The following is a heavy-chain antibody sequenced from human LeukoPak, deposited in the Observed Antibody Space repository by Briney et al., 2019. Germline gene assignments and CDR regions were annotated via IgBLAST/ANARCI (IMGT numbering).Heavy chain of an antibody. CDR1: DYSISSGYY. V-gene: IGHV4-38-2*02. Sequence: SETLSLTCTVSDYSISSGYYWGWIRQPPGKGLEWIGSIYYSGSTYYNPSLKSRVTISVDTSKNQFSLKLSSVTAADTAVYYCARVQVSTMVRGVIAPWGQGTLVTVSS. D-gene: IGHD3-10*01. CDR3: ARVQVSTMVRGVIAP. CDR2: IYYSGST. J-gene: IGHJ5*02.